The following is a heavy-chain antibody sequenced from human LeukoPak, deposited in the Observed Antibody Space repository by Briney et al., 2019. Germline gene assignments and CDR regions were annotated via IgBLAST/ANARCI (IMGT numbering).Heavy chain of an antibody. D-gene: IGHD7-27*01. CDR2: ISWNSGSI. CDR3: AKDLGSDDAFDI. CDR1: GFTFSSYA. V-gene: IGHV3-9*03. Sequence: GGSLRLSCAASGFTFSSYAMHWVRQAPGKGLEWVSGISWNSGSIGYADSVKGRFTISRDNAKNSLYLQMNSLRAEDMALYYCAKDLGSDDAFDIWGQGTMVTVSS. J-gene: IGHJ3*02.